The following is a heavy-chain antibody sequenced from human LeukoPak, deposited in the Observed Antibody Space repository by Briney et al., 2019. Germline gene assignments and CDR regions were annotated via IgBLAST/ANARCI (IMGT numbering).Heavy chain of an antibody. CDR1: GFTFSDYY. V-gene: IGHV3-11*01. J-gene: IGHJ5*02. CDR2: ISSSGSTI. D-gene: IGHD3-3*01. Sequence: GGSLRLSCAASGFTFSDYYMSWIRQAPGEGLEWVSYISSSGSTIYYADSVKGRFTISRDNAKNSLYLQMNSLRAEDTAVYYCARDKKTGFMEPWGQGTLVTVSS. CDR3: ARDKKTGFMEP.